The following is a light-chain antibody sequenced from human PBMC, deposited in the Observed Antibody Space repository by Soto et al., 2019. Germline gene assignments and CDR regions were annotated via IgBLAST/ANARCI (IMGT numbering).Light chain of an antibody. J-gene: IGLJ2*01. Sequence: QSALTQPASVSRSPGQSITISCTGNSSDVGGYNYVSWHQQHPGKAPKLIIYDVSNRPSGVSNRFSGSKSGNTASLTISGLQAEDEADYYCSSYTSGSTVVFGGGTKLTVL. CDR1: SSDVGGYNY. CDR2: DVS. CDR3: SSYTSGSTVV. V-gene: IGLV2-14*01.